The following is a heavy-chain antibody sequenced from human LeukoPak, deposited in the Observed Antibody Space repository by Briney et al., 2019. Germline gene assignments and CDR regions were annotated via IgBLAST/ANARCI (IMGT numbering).Heavy chain of an antibody. D-gene: IGHD5-24*01. CDR3: SSPSRDGYTRDI. V-gene: IGHV3-23*01. J-gene: IGHJ3*02. CDR1: GFTFSSYA. CDR2: TIGGGDDT. Sequence: GGSLRLSCAASGFTFSSYAMSWVRQNPGKGLEWVSATIGGGDDTYHADSVKGRFTISRDNSRNTLDIQLNSLLAEDTAVYYCSSPSRDGYTRDILRQGTIVTDSS.